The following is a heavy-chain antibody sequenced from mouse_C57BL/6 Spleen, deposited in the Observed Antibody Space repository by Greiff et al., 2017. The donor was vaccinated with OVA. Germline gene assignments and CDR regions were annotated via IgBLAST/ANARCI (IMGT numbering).Heavy chain of an antibody. J-gene: IGHJ2*01. CDR1: GYAFSSYW. Sequence: QVQLQQSGAELVKPGASVKISCKASGYAFSSYWMNWVKQRPGKGLEWIGQIYPGDGDTKYTGKFKGKATLTADTSSSTAYMQLSSLTSEDAAVYFCARSIGRRQGYYFDYWGQGTTLTVSS. D-gene: IGHD3-3*01. V-gene: IGHV1-80*01. CDR2: IYPGDGDT. CDR3: ARSIGRRQGYYFDY.